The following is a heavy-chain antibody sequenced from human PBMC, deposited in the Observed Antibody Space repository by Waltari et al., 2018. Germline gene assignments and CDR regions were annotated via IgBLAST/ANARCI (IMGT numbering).Heavy chain of an antibody. J-gene: IGHJ6*02. CDR2: ISAYNGNK. CDR1: GYTFTSYG. Sequence: QVQLVQSGAEVKKPGASVKVSCKASGYTFTSYGISWVRQAPGQGLEWMGWISAYNGNKNYAQKLQGRVTMTTDTSTSTAYMELRSLRSYDTAVYYCAREEGTTVTTLLYYYYYGMDVWGQGTTVTVSS. D-gene: IGHD4-17*01. V-gene: IGHV1-18*01. CDR3: AREEGTTVTTLLYYYYYGMDV.